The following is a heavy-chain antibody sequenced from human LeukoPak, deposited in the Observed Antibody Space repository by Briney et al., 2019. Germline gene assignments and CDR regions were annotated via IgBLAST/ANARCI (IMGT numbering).Heavy chain of an antibody. D-gene: IGHD3-22*01. Sequence: GGSLRLSCAASGFTFRDYFMSWIRQAPGKGLEWVAYTNTAGNTIYYADSMRGRFIISRDNAKNSLYLQMNTLRAEDTAVYYCARATHDSSAVDAFDIWGQGTMVTVSP. J-gene: IGHJ3*02. V-gene: IGHV3-11*01. CDR3: ARATHDSSAVDAFDI. CDR2: TNTAGNTI. CDR1: GFTFRDYF.